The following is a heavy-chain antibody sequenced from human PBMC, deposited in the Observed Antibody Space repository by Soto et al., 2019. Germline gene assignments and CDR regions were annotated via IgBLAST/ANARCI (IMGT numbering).Heavy chain of an antibody. Sequence: EVQLVESGGGLVQSGGSLRLSCAASGFTFSDHHIDWVRQAPGKGLEWIGRGRNKANSYTSEYAASVKGRFTISRDDSKNLMHLQMNSLKTEDAAVYYCVRVDYCNAGGGPPLDCWGQGTLVIVSS. CDR1: GFTFSDHH. J-gene: IGHJ4*02. CDR2: GRNKANSYTS. CDR3: VRVDYCNAGGGPPLDC. V-gene: IGHV3-72*01. D-gene: IGHD2-8*02.